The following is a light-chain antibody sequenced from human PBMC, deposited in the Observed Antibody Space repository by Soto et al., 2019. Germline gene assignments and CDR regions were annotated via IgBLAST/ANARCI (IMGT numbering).Light chain of an antibody. J-gene: IGKJ1*01. V-gene: IGKV3-20*01. CDR1: QSVSSY. CDR3: QQYAFSRT. CDR2: HAS. Sequence: EIVLTQSPGTLSLSPGERATLSCRASQSVSSYLAWYQQKPGQAPRLFIYHASRRATGIPDRFSGSGSGTDFTLTISRLEPEDFAVYYCQQYAFSRTFGQGTKVAIK.